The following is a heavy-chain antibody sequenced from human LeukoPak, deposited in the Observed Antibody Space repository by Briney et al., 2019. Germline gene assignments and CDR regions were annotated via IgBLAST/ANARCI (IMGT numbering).Heavy chain of an antibody. V-gene: IGHV4-34*01. CDR3: AIRVLGYYDSGSYYRG. Sequence: SETLSLTCAVYGGSFSGYYWSWIRQPPGKGLEWVGEINHSGSTNYNPSLKSRVTISVDTSKNQSSLKLSSVTAADTAVYYCAIRVLGYYDSGSYYRGWGQGTRVTVSS. CDR1: GGSFSGYY. CDR2: INHSGST. J-gene: IGHJ4*02. D-gene: IGHD3-10*01.